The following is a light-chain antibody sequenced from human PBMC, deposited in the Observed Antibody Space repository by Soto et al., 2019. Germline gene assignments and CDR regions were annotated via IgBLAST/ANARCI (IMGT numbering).Light chain of an antibody. Sequence: QSALTQPASLSGSPGQSITISCTGTSSDVGGYNYVSWYQHHPGKAPKLIIYDVTNRPSGVSDRFSGSKSGNTASLTISGLQAEDEADYYCSSFTSSTSYVFGTGTKVTVL. V-gene: IGLV2-14*03. CDR3: SSFTSSTSYV. CDR1: SSDVGGYNY. CDR2: DVT. J-gene: IGLJ1*01.